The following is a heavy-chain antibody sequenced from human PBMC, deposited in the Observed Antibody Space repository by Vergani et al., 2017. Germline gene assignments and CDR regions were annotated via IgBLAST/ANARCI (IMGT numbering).Heavy chain of an antibody. CDR3: AREASVDPYYYYGGV. D-gene: IGHD5/OR15-5a*01. CDR2: INHSGSN. V-gene: IGHV4-34*01. CDR1: GGSFSGYN. Sequence: QVQLQQWGAGLLKPSETLSLTCAVYGGSFSGYNWSWIRQPPGKGLEWIGEINHSGSNNYNPSLKSRVTITVDTAKTQFSLKLSSVTAEDTTMYYCAREASVDPYYYYGGVWGKGTTGTVPS. J-gene: IGHJ6*03.